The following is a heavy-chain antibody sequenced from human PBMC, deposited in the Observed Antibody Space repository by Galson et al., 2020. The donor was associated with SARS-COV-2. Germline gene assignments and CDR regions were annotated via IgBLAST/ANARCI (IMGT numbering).Heavy chain of an antibody. D-gene: IGHD6-19*01. Sequence: SETLSLTCTVSGGSISSGGYYWSWIRQHPGKGLEWIGYNNYSGSTYYNPSLKSRVTISVDTYKNQFSLKLSTVTAADTAVYYCARVKRQWLVVHYFDYWGQGTLVTVSS. V-gene: IGHV4-31*03. CDR1: GGSISSGGYY. CDR2: NNYSGST. CDR3: ARVKRQWLVVHYFDY. J-gene: IGHJ4*02.